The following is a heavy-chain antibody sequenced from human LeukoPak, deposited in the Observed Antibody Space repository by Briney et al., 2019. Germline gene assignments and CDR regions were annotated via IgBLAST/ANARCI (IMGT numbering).Heavy chain of an antibody. Sequence: SEILSLTCTVSGGSVSSSTYYWGWIRQPPGKGLEWIGNIYYTGSTYYNPSLKSRVTMSVDTSKNQFSLNMRSVTAADTAVYYCARLSKGRYFDFIFDHWGRGTLVTVSS. CDR1: GGSVSSSTYY. D-gene: IGHD3-9*01. CDR2: IYYTGST. V-gene: IGHV4-39*01. CDR3: ARLSKGRYFDFIFDH. J-gene: IGHJ4*02.